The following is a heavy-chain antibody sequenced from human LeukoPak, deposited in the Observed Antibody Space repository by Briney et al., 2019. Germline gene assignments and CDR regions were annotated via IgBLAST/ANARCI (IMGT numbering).Heavy chain of an antibody. CDR3: ARGSGYYGSGSPDAFDI. J-gene: IGHJ3*02. CDR1: GFTFSSYE. Sequence: GGSLRLSCAGSGFTFSSYEMNWVRHAPGKGLEWVSYISSSGSTIYYADSVKGRFTISRDNAKNSLYLQMNSLRAEDTAVYYCARGSGYYGSGSPDAFDIWGQGTMVTVPS. V-gene: IGHV3-48*03. CDR2: ISSSGSTI. D-gene: IGHD3-10*01.